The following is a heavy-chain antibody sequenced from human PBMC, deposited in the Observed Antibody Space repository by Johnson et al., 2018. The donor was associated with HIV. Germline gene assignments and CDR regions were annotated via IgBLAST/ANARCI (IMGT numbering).Heavy chain of an antibody. J-gene: IGHJ3*02. V-gene: IGHV3-66*01. CDR2: IHSGGTT. D-gene: IGHD3-16*02. CDR3: ARGLGVIVIADAFDI. CDR1: DFTVSGNY. Sequence: VQLVESGGGLVQPGGSLRLSCAASDFTVSGNYMSWVRQAPGKGLEWVSLIHSGGTTFYADSVKGRFTISRDNAKNSLYLQMNSLRAEDTAVYYCARGLGVIVIADAFDIWGQGTMVTVSS.